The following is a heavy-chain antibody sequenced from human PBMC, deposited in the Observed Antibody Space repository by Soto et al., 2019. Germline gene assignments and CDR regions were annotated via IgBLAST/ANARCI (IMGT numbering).Heavy chain of an antibody. D-gene: IGHD3-10*01. J-gene: IGHJ3*02. CDR3: ARERGFLSEALDI. V-gene: IGHV6-1*01. CDR2: TYYRSQWHN. Sequence: QVPLHQSGPGLVKPSQTLSLTCGISGDSVSSNSATWNWIRQSPSRGLEWLGRTYYRSQWHNEYEESVKSRITINPDTSKNQFSLQLNSMSPEDTAVYYCARERGFLSEALDIWGRGTMVTVSS. CDR1: GDSVSSNSAT.